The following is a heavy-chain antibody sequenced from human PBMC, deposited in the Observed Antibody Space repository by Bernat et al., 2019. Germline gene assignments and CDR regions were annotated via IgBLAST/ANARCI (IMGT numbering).Heavy chain of an antibody. CDR1: GGSISSSSYY. J-gene: IGHJ4*02. V-gene: IGHV4-39*02. CDR2: NYYSGST. D-gene: IGHD3-3*01. Sequence: QLQLQESGPGLVKPSETLSLTCTVSGGSISSSSYYWGWIRQPPGKGLEGIGSNYYSGSTYYNPSLKSRVPLSVDTSKNQFSLKLSSVTAADTAVYYCAKEGELRFLEAELDYWGQGTLVTVSS. CDR3: AKEGELRFLEAELDY.